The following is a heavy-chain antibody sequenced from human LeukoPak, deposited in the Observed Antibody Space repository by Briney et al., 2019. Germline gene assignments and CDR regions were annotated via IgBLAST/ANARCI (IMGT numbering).Heavy chain of an antibody. D-gene: IGHD6-19*01. CDR2: IWYDGSNK. V-gene: IGHV3-33*01. J-gene: IGHJ4*02. CDR3: ARVGYSSGWSDY. CDR1: GLTFSSYG. Sequence: GRSLRLSCAASGLTFSSYGMHWVRQAPGKGLEWVAVIWYDGSNKYYADSVKGRFTISRDNSKNTLYLQMNSLRAEDTAVYYCARVGYSSGWSDYWGQGTLVTVSS.